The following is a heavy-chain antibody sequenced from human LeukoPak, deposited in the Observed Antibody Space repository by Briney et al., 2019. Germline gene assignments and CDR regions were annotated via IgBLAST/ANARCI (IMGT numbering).Heavy chain of an antibody. CDR3: ARYGDCSSTSCYVRVYNWFDP. D-gene: IGHD2-2*01. CDR2: IYHSGST. CDR1: GGSISSSNW. V-gene: IGHV4-4*02. J-gene: IGHJ5*02. Sequence: PSETLSLTRAVSGGSISSSNWWSWVRQPPGKGLEWIGEIYHSGSTNYNPSLKSRVTISVDKSKNQFSLKLSSVTAADTAVYYCARYGDCSSTSCYVRVYNWFDPWGQGTLVTVSS.